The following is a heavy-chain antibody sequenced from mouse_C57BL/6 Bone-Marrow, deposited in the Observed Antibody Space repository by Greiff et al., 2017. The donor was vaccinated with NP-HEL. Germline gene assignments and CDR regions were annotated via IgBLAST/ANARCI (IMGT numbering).Heavy chain of an antibody. V-gene: IGHV1-19*01. CDR3: ARWGWLPRDY. Sequence: VQLKESGPVLVKPGASVKMSCKASGYTFTDYYMNWVKQSHGKSLEWIGVINPYNGGTSYNQKFKGKATLTVDKSSSTAYMELNSLTSEDSAVYYCARWGWLPRDYWGQGTTLTVSS. CDR2: INPYNGGT. J-gene: IGHJ2*01. CDR1: GYTFTDYY. D-gene: IGHD2-3*01.